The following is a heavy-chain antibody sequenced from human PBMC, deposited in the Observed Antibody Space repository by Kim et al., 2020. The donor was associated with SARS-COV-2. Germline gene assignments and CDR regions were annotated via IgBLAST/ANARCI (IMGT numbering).Heavy chain of an antibody. CDR1: GGSFSGYY. CDR2: INHSGST. V-gene: IGHV4-34*01. CDR3: ARERTIFGVVTTFDY. J-gene: IGHJ4*02. D-gene: IGHD3-3*01. Sequence: SETLSLTCAVYGGSFSGYYWSWIRQPPGKGLEWIGEINHSGSTNYNPSLKSRVTISVDTSKNQFSLKLSSVTAADTAVYYCARERTIFGVVTTFDYWGQGTLVTVSS.